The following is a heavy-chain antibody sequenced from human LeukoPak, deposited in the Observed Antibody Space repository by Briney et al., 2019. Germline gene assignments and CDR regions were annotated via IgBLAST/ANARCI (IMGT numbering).Heavy chain of an antibody. D-gene: IGHD5-18*01. CDR3: ARDLSQYSYGTFDY. J-gene: IGHJ4*02. Sequence: SQTLSLTCTVSGGSISSGSYYWSWIRQPAGKGLEWIGRIYSSGTTNYNPSLKSRVTISVDTSKNQFSLNLNSVTAADTAVYYCARDLSQYSYGTFDYWGQGTLVTVSS. V-gene: IGHV4-61*02. CDR1: GGSISSGSYY. CDR2: IYSSGTT.